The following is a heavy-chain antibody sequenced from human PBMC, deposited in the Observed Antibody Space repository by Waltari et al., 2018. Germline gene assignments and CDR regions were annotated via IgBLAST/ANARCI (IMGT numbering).Heavy chain of an antibody. Sequence: QVQLQESGPGLVKPSQTLSLTCPVSGGSISSGSYYWRWIRQPAGKGLEWIGRIYTSGSTNYNPSLKSRVTISVDTSKNQFSLKLSSVTAADTAVYYCAREQWLDFDYWGQGTLVTVSS. CDR2: IYTSGST. D-gene: IGHD6-19*01. V-gene: IGHV4-61*02. CDR3: AREQWLDFDY. CDR1: GGSISSGSYY. J-gene: IGHJ4*02.